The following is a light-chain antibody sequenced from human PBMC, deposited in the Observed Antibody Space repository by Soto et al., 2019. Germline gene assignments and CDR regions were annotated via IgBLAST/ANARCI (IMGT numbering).Light chain of an antibody. CDR1: QTVSSDY. Sequence: EIVLTQSPGTLSLSPGERATLSCGASQTVSSDYLAWYKQKPGQAPRLLIYGVSTRATGFPDRLSGSGSGTEFTLTISRMEPEDFAMYYCQQYDNSRTFGQGTKVDIK. V-gene: IGKV3-20*01. J-gene: IGKJ1*01. CDR2: GVS. CDR3: QQYDNSRT.